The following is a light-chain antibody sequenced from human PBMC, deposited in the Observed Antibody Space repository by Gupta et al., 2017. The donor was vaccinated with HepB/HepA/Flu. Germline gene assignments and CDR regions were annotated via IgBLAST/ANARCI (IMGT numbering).Light chain of an antibody. CDR3: RSGS. CDR1: QSISSW. Sequence: DIQMTQSPSTLSASVGDRVTITCRASQSISSWVAWYQQKPGKAPKLLSYKASSLESGVTLRFSGSGSGTECTLTSSSLQPDDCATDDCRSGSFGQGTKLEIK. CDR2: KAS. V-gene: IGKV1-5*03. J-gene: IGKJ2*04.